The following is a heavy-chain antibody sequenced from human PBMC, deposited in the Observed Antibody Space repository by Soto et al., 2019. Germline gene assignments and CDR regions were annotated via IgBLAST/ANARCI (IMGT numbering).Heavy chain of an antibody. V-gene: IGHV3-21*01. CDR2: ISSSSSYI. D-gene: IGHD5-12*01. CDR1: GFTFSSYS. CDR3: ARGQGSGYPGEGAFDI. J-gene: IGHJ3*02. Sequence: EVQLVESGGGLVKPGGSLRLSCAASGFTFSSYSMNWVRQAPGKGLEWVSSISSSSSYIYYADSVKGRFTISRDNAKNSLYLQMNSLRAEDTAVYYCARGQGSGYPGEGAFDIWGQGTMVTVSS.